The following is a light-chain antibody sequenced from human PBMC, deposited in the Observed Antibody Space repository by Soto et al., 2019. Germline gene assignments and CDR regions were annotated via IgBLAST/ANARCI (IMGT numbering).Light chain of an antibody. CDR3: QQYNSYPWP. J-gene: IGKJ1*01. CDR2: DAS. V-gene: IGKV1-5*02. Sequence: DIQMTQSPSTLSASVGDRVTIICRASQSISSWLAWYQQKPGTAPKLLIYDASSLESGVPSRFSGSGSGTEFTLTISSLQPDDFATYYCQQYNSYPWPFGPGTKVAIK. CDR1: QSISSW.